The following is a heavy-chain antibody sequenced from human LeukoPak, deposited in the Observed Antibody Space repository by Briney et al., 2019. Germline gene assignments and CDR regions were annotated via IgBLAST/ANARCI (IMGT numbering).Heavy chain of an antibody. CDR2: IYYSGST. CDR3: ARGAMKHFHFDY. D-gene: IGHD2-2*01. CDR1: GGSISSYY. V-gene: IGHV4-59*01. J-gene: IGHJ4*02. Sequence: SETLSLTCTVSGGSISSYYWSWMRQPPGKGLEWIGYIYYSGSTNYNPSLKSRVTISVDTSKNQFSLKLSSVTAAVTAVYYCARGAMKHFHFDYWGQGTLVTVSS.